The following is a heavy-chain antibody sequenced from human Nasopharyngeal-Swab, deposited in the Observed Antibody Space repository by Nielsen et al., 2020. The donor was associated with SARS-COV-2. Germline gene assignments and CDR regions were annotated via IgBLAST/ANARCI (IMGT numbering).Heavy chain of an antibody. Sequence: GESLKISCEASGFTFSSYWMNWVRQAPGKGLVWVSRINSDGSSTSYADSVKGRFTISRDNAKNTLYLQMDSLRAEDTAVYYCARMHGLYYDFWSGYYTGWFDPWGQGTLVTVSS. J-gene: IGHJ5*02. CDR1: GFTFSSYW. CDR3: ARMHGLYYDFWSGYYTGWFDP. V-gene: IGHV3-74*01. D-gene: IGHD3-3*01. CDR2: INSDGSST.